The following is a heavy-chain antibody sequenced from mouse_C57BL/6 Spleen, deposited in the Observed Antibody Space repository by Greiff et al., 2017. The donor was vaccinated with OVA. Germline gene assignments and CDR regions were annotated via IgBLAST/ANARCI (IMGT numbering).Heavy chain of an antibody. D-gene: IGHD6-1*01. V-gene: IGHV1-62-3*01. CDR2: IVPDSGGT. CDR1: GYTFTSYW. J-gene: IGHJ3*01. Sequence: QVQLQQPGAELVKPGASVKLSCKASGYTFTSYWMHWVKQRPGRGLEWIGRIVPDSGGTKYNEKFKSKATLTVDTPSNTAYMQLSSLTSEDSAVYYCARARAAVVRGFAYWGQGTLVTVSA. CDR3: ARARAAVVRGFAY.